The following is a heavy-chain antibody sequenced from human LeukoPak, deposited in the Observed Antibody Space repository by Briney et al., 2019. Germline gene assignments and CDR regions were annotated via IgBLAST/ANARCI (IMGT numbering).Heavy chain of an antibody. J-gene: IGHJ4*02. CDR3: ARHGNYYWNDGRTFDY. Sequence: SETLSLTCGVSGYPIGSGYFWGWIRQPPGKGLEWIATIYYSGTTYYNPSLKSRITISMDTSKNQFSLKLTSVTAADTALYYCARHGNYYWNDGRTFDYWGQGALVTVSS. D-gene: IGHD1-1*01. CDR1: GYPIGSGYF. CDR2: IYYSGTT. V-gene: IGHV4-38-2*01.